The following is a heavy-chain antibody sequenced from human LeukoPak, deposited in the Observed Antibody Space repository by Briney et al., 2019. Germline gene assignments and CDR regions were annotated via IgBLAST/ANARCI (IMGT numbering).Heavy chain of an antibody. CDR1: GFTVSSNY. CDR2: IYSGGGT. J-gene: IGHJ4*02. V-gene: IGHV3-53*01. D-gene: IGHD3/OR15-3a*01. Sequence: PGGSLRLSCAASGFTVSSNYMSWVRQAPGKGLEWVSLIYSGGGTYYADSVKGRFTISRDNSKNTLYLQMSSLRADDTAVYYCAGRVDFWGQGTLVTVSS. CDR3: AGRVDF.